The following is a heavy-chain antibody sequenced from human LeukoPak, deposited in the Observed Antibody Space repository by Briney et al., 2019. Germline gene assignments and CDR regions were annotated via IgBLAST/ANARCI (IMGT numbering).Heavy chain of an antibody. CDR1: GFTFSSYG. D-gene: IGHD5-18*01. CDR2: IRYDGSNA. Sequence: PGGSLRLSCPASGFTFSSYGMHWVRQAPGKGLEWVAFIRYDGSNAYYADSVKGRFTISRDNSKNTLYLQMNSLRAGDTAVYYCAKDLRGYSYGYYFDYWGQGTLVTVSS. V-gene: IGHV3-30*02. CDR3: AKDLRGYSYGYYFDY. J-gene: IGHJ4*02.